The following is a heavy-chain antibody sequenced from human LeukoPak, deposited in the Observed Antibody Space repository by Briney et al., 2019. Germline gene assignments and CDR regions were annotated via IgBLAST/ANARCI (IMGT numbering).Heavy chain of an antibody. CDR2: IRSKAYGGTT. CDR1: GFTVSNNA. J-gene: IGHJ3*02. D-gene: IGHD6-25*01. CDR3: SRDGSSSDWSAFDI. Sequence: PGGSLRLSCVASGFTVSNNALTWFRQAPGKGLEWVGFIRSKAYGGTTEYAASVKGRFTISRDDSKSIAYLQMNSLKTEDTAVYYCSRDGSSSDWSAFDIWGQGTMVTVSS. V-gene: IGHV3-49*03.